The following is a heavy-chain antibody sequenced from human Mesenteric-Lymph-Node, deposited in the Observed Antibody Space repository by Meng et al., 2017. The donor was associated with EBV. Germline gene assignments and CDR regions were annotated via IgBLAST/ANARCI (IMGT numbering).Heavy chain of an antibody. CDR2: ISSSGGTR. D-gene: IGHD3-22*01. V-gene: IGHV3-11*01. J-gene: IGHJ1*01. CDR3: ARSGGSGGYVEFFQH. CDR1: GFTFSDYY. Sequence: QGRRVDSGGGLVKPGGSLRLSCSVSGFTFSDYYMSWIRQTPGKGLEWVSYISSSGGTRYYADSVKGRFTISRDNAKNSLYLHMYSLRGEDTAVYYCARSGGSGGYVEFFQHWGQGTLVTVSS.